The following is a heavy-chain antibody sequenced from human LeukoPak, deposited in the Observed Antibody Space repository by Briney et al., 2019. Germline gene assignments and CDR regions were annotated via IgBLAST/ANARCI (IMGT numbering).Heavy chain of an antibody. CDR3: ARVPEPYYDRRGLPPDY. Sequence: PGGSLRLSCAAFRFTFSSYAMHWVRQAPGKGLEWVALISYDGSSKYYRDSVKGRFTVSRDNSKKMLFLQLNNLKVEDTAVYYCARVPEPYYDRRGLPPDYWGQGTLVTVSP. J-gene: IGHJ4*02. D-gene: IGHD3-22*01. CDR1: RFTFSSYA. V-gene: IGHV3-30*04. CDR2: ISYDGSSK.